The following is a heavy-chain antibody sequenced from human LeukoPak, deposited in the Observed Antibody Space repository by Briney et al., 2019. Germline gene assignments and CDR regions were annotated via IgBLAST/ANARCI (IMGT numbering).Heavy chain of an antibody. V-gene: IGHV4-59*01. Sequence: PSETLSLTCIVSGGSISSYYWSWIRQPPGKGLDWIGYIYSSGSINYNPSFTSRVTISVDSSKNQFSLKLNSVTAADTAVYYCARSMGTITIFGVPKSFDIWGQGTKVTVSS. D-gene: IGHD3-3*01. CDR3: ARSMGTITIFGVPKSFDI. CDR1: GGSISSYY. J-gene: IGHJ3*02. CDR2: IYSSGSI.